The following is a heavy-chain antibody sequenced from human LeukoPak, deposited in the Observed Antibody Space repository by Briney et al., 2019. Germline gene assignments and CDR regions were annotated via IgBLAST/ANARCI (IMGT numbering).Heavy chain of an antibody. CDR2: IYYSGSN. J-gene: IGHJ4*02. D-gene: IGHD1-26*01. CDR1: GGSSSSSSYY. Sequence: PSETLSLTCTVSGGSSSSSSYYWGWIRQSPGKGLEWIGNIYYSGSNHYNPSLKSRVTISLDTSKNQFSLKLSSVTAADTAVYYCAREVGGIDRRIDYWGQGTLVTVSS. CDR3: AREVGGIDRRIDY. V-gene: IGHV4-39*07.